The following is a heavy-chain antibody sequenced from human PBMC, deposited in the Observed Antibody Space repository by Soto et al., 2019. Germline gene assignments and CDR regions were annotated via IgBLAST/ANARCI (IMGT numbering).Heavy chain of an antibody. D-gene: IGHD3-22*01. J-gene: IGHJ3*02. CDR2: ISSSGSTI. CDR1: GFTFSDYY. V-gene: IGHV3-11*01. Sequence: QVQLVESGGGLVKPGGSLRLSCAASGFTFSDYYMSWIRQAPGKGLEWVSYISSSGSTIYYADSVKGRFTISRDNAKNSLYMQMNSLRAEDTAVYYCARDDWRYYDSSGRPGAFDIWGQGTMVTVSS. CDR3: ARDDWRYYDSSGRPGAFDI.